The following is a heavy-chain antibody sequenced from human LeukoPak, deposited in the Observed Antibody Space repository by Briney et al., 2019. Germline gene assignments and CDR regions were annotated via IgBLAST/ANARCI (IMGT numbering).Heavy chain of an antibody. D-gene: IGHD2-15*01. CDR1: GFTFSSYG. CDR2: IWYDGSNK. CDR3: ARRYCSGGSCYSFRGDWFDP. J-gene: IGHJ5*02. Sequence: AGGSLRLSCAASGFTFSSYGMHWVRQAPGKGLEWVAVIWYDGSNKYYADSVKGRFTISRDNSKNTLYLQMNSLRAEDTAVYYCARRYCSGGSCYSFRGDWFDPWGQGTLATVSS. V-gene: IGHV3-33*01.